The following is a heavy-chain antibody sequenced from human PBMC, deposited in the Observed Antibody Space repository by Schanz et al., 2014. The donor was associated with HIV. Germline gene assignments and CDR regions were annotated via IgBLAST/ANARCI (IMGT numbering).Heavy chain of an antibody. Sequence: VQLVESGGGVVQPGRSLRLSCAASGFTFNSYGMHWVRQAPGKGLEWVARSRVKRDSYATEYAASVTGRFTISRDDSKNSVYLQMNSLNIEDTAVYYCRGYRFYYGVDFWGQGTTVTVSS. CDR2: SRVKRDSYAT. V-gene: IGHV3-72*01. CDR3: RGYRFYYGVDF. CDR1: GFTFNSYG. J-gene: IGHJ6*02. D-gene: IGHD5-18*01.